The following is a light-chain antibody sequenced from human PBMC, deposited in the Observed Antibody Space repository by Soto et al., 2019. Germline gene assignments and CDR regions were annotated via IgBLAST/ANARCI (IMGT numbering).Light chain of an antibody. J-gene: IGKJ2*01. CDR1: QSVSSSY. CDR3: QQYGSSPRYT. CDR2: GAS. V-gene: IGKV3-20*01. Sequence: PGERATLSCRASQSVSSSYLAWYQQKPGQAPRLLIYGASSRATGIPDRFSGSGSGTDFTLTISRLEPEDFAVYYCQQYGSSPRYTFGQGTKLEIK.